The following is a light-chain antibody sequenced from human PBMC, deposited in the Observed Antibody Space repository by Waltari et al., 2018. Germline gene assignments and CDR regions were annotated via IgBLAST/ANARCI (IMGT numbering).Light chain of an antibody. CDR3: TSYTTSTTLV. CDR1: SSDVGAYDS. J-gene: IGLJ2*01. CDR2: EVS. Sequence: QSALTQPASVSGSPGQSITISCTGSSSDVGAYDSVSWYQQHPGKAPKLMISEVSNRPSGVSNRFSGSKSGNTASLTISGLQAEDEADYYCTSYTTSTTLVFGGGTKLIVL. V-gene: IGLV2-14*01.